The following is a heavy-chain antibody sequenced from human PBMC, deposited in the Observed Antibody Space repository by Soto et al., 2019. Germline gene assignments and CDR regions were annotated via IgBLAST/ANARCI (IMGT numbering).Heavy chain of an antibody. CDR3: ARGGNDFWSGYNWFDP. J-gene: IGHJ5*02. V-gene: IGHV1-8*01. Sequence: ASVKVSCKASGYTFTSYDINWVRQATGQGLEWMGWMNPNSGNTGYAQKFQGRVTMTRNISISTAYMELSSLRSEDTAVYYCARGGNDFWSGYNWFDPWGQGTLVTVSS. D-gene: IGHD3-3*01. CDR2: MNPNSGNT. CDR1: GYTFTSYD.